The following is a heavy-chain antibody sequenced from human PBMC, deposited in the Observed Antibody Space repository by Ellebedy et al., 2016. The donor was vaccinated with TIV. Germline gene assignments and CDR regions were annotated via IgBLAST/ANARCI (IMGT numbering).Heavy chain of an antibody. CDR2: IYSGGST. Sequence: PGGSLRLSCAASGFTVSNNYMSWVRQAPGKGLEWVSLIYSGGSTHYADSVKGRFTISRDNSKNTLYLQMNSLSPEDTAVYYCVNRPRGWGQGTLVTVSS. V-gene: IGHV3-53*01. CDR1: GFTVSNNY. J-gene: IGHJ4*02. CDR3: VNRPRG. D-gene: IGHD3-10*01.